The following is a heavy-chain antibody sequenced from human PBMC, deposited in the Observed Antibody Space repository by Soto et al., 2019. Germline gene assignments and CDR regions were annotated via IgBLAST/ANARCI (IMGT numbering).Heavy chain of an antibody. CDR2: ISRSGTT. CDR1: GDSISSSNW. V-gene: IGHV4-4*02. CDR3: ARETWVGSSGYDY. D-gene: IGHD3-22*01. J-gene: IGHJ4*02. Sequence: SETLSLTCAVSGDSISSSNWWSWVRQPPGKGLEWIGEISRSGTTNYNPSLRSRVTISLDKSNNQFSLKLTSVTAADTAVYYCARETWVGSSGYDYWGQGTLVTVS.